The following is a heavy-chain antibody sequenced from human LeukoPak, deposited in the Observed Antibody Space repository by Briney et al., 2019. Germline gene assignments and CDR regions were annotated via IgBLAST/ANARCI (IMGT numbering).Heavy chain of an antibody. Sequence: GGFLRLSCAASGFTFSPYWMHWVRQGPGKGLVWVARIDSDGSSTIYADSVKGRLTISRDNAQNTLYLQMDSLRAEDTAVYYCARGGGDHAFDVWGQGTMVTVSS. V-gene: IGHV3-74*01. D-gene: IGHD2-21*02. CDR1: GFTFSPYW. CDR3: ARGGGDHAFDV. CDR2: IDSDGSST. J-gene: IGHJ3*01.